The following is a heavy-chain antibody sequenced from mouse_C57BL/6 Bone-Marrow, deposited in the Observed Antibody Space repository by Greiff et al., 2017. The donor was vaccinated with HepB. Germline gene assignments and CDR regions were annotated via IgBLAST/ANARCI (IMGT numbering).Heavy chain of an antibody. CDR1: GFTFSSYA. CDR3: ARDYYGSNSYAMDY. Sequence: EVKLVESGGGLVKPGGSLKLSCAASGFTFSSYAMSWVRQTPEKRLEWVATISDGGSYTHYPENVKGRITIPRDNATNNLYMQMSHLQSEDTAMYYCARDYYGSNSYAMDYWGQGTSVTVSS. V-gene: IGHV5-4*01. D-gene: IGHD1-1*01. J-gene: IGHJ4*01. CDR2: ISDGGSYT.